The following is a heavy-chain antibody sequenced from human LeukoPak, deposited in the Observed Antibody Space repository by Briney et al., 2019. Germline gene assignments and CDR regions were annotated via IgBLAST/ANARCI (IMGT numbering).Heavy chain of an antibody. V-gene: IGHV3-23*01. J-gene: IGHJ5*02. CDR3: VKDRAPNDP. CDR1: GFTFSSHG. D-gene: IGHD3-10*01. Sequence: GGSLRLSCAASGFTFSSHGMSWVRQAPGKGLEWVSGISGSGGSTYYADSVKGRFTISRDNSKNTLYLQMNSLRAEDTAVYYCVKDRAPNDPWGQGTLVTVSS. CDR2: ISGSGGST.